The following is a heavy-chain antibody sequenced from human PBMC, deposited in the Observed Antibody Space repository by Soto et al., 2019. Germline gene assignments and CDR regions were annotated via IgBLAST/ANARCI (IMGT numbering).Heavy chain of an antibody. J-gene: IGHJ6*02. V-gene: IGHV4-4*02. Sequence: PSETLSLTCAVSGGSISSSNWWSWVRQPPGKGLEWIGEIYHSGSTNYNPSLKSRVTISVDKSKNQFSLKLSSVTAADTAVYYCARGLDIVLVPAAITYYYYGMDVWGQGTTVTVSS. CDR1: GGSISSSNW. CDR3: ARGLDIVLVPAAITYYYYGMDV. D-gene: IGHD2-2*01. CDR2: IYHSGST.